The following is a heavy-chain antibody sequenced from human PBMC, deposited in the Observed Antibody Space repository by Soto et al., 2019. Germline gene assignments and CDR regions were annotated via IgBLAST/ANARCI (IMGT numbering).Heavy chain of an antibody. Sequence: QVQLVQSGAEVKKPGSSVKVSCKASGGTFSSYAISWVRQAPGQGLEWMGGIIPIFGTANYAQQFQGRVMMTEDESTSTAYVELSSLRSEDTAVYYWARDKRHSSPITGDAFDIWGHGTMVTVSS. D-gene: IGHD3-10*01. CDR1: GGTFSSYA. CDR2: IIPIFGTA. CDR3: ARDKRHSSPITGDAFDI. V-gene: IGHV1-69*12. J-gene: IGHJ3*02.